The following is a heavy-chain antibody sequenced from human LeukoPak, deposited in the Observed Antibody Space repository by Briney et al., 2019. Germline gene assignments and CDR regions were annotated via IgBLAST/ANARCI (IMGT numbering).Heavy chain of an antibody. CDR1: GGTFSSYA. V-gene: IGHV1-69*13. J-gene: IGHJ6*02. D-gene: IGHD1-14*01. CDR2: IIPIFGTA. CDR3: ARAAVTGAYYYYGMDV. Sequence: SVKVSCKASGGTFSSYAISWVRQAPGQGLEWMGGIIPIFGTANYAQKFQGRVTITADESTSTAYMEPSSLRSEDTAVYYCARAAVTGAYYYYGMDVWGQGTTVTVSS.